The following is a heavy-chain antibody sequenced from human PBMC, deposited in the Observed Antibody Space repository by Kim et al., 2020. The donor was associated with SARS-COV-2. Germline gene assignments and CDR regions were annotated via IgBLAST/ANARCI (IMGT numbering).Heavy chain of an antibody. CDR2: IYHSGST. CDR3: ARTTGYCSSTSCYKGYFQH. CDR1: GGSISSSNW. Sequence: SETLSLTCAVSGGSISSSNWWSWVRQPPGKGLEWIGEIYHSGSTNYNPSLKSRVTISVDKSKNQFSLKLSSVTAADTAVYYCARTTGYCSSTSCYKGYFQHWGQGTLVTVSS. D-gene: IGHD2-2*02. J-gene: IGHJ1*01. V-gene: IGHV4-4*02.